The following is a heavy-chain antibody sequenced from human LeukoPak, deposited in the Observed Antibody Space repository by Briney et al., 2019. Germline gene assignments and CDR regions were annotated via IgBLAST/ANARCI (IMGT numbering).Heavy chain of an antibody. V-gene: IGHV5-51*01. CDR1: GYSFTTYW. J-gene: IGHJ3*02. CDR3: ARPAGSGGYFDAFDI. Sequence: GESLKISCKGSGYSFTTYWIGWVRQMPGKGPEWMGIIYPGDSDTRYSPSFQGQVTISADKSISTAYLQWSSLMASDTAMYYCARPAGSGGYFDAFDIWGQGTMVTASS. CDR2: IYPGDSDT. D-gene: IGHD3-22*01.